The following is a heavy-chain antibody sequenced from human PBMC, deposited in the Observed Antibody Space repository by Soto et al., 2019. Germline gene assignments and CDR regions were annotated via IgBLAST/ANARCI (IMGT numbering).Heavy chain of an antibody. Sequence: QVQLVESGGGVVQPGRSLRLSCAASGFTFSSYAMHWVRQAPGKGLEWVAVISYDGSNKYYADSVKGRFTISRDNSKNTLYLQMNILRAEDTAVYYCARDAPNSSSWYCDYWGQGTLVTVSS. V-gene: IGHV3-30-3*01. D-gene: IGHD6-13*01. CDR1: GFTFSSYA. CDR3: ARDAPNSSSWYCDY. CDR2: ISYDGSNK. J-gene: IGHJ4*02.